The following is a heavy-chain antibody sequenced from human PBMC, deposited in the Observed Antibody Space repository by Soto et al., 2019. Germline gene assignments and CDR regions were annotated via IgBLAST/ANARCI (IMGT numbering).Heavy chain of an antibody. J-gene: IGHJ5*02. Sequence: ASVKVSCKASGYSFTNNDVSWVRQATGQGLEWMGWINPGSGDTGYAQKFQGRVTMTRDISTATAYMELSSLRSDDTAVYYCERGGDSSGYYDPWGQGTLVTVSS. CDR2: INPGSGDT. D-gene: IGHD3-22*01. CDR3: ERGGDSSGYYDP. V-gene: IGHV1-8*01. CDR1: GYSFTNND.